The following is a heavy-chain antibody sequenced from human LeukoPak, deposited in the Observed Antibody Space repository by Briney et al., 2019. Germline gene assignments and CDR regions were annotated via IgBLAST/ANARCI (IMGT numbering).Heavy chain of an antibody. J-gene: IGHJ4*02. V-gene: IGHV3-23*01. CDR1: GFTLRSYA. CDR3: AKDIYAYVTNCFFDY. D-gene: IGHD4-17*01. CDR2: STVGGTNT. Sequence: GVSLRLSCAASGFTLRSYAMSWVRQAPGTGLEWVSGSTVGGTNTHYADSVKGRFTISRDHSKNMLYLQMNSLRAEDTAIYYCAKDIYAYVTNCFFDYWGQGSLVTVSS.